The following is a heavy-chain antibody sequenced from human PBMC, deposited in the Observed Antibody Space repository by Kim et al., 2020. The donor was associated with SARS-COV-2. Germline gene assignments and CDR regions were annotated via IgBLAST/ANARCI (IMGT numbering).Heavy chain of an antibody. J-gene: IGHJ6*02. CDR1: GFTFSSYS. Sequence: GGSLRLSCAASGFTFSSYSMNWVRQAPGKGLEWVSSISSSSSYIYYADSVKGRFTISRDNAKNSLYLQMNSLRAEDTAVYYCARGYYDILTGYYYYYGMDDWGQGTTVTVYS. CDR2: ISSSSSYI. CDR3: ARGYYDILTGYYYYYGMDD. D-gene: IGHD3-9*01. V-gene: IGHV3-21*01.